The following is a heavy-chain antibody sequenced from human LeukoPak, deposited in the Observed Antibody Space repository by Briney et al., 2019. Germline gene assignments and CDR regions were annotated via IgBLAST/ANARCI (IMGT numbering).Heavy chain of an antibody. CDR3: ARDYYDSSGHYYVDS. CDR1: GFTFSSYS. Sequence: GGSLRLSCAASGFTFSSYSMNWVRQAPGKGLEWVSYFSSSSSPTYYADSVKGRFTISRDNAKNSLYLQMTSLRDEDTAIYYCARDYYDSSGHYYVDSWGQGTLVTVSS. CDR2: FSSSSSPT. J-gene: IGHJ4*02. V-gene: IGHV3-48*02. D-gene: IGHD3-22*01.